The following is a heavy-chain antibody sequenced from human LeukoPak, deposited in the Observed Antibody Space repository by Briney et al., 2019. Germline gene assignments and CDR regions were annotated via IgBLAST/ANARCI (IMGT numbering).Heavy chain of an antibody. CDR1: GFSFTSYG. J-gene: IGHJ4*02. CDR3: AKRPSDYGDYVSYFDY. Sequence: EGSLRLSCAASGFSFTSYGMHWVRQAPGKGLEWVGVISDDGRRKDYADSVKGRFTISRDNSKDTLYLQMNSLRAEDTAVYYCAKRPSDYGDYVSYFDYWGQGTLVTVSS. CDR2: ISDDGRRK. V-gene: IGHV3-30*18. D-gene: IGHD4-17*01.